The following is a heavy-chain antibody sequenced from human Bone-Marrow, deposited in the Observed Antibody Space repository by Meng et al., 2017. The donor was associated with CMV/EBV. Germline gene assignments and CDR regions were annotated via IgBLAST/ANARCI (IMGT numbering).Heavy chain of an antibody. J-gene: IGHJ4*02. CDR2: IYYSGST. D-gene: IGHD6-13*01. CDR1: GGSISSSSYY. Sequence: GSLRLSCTVSGGSISSSSYYWGWIRQPPGKGLEWIGNIYYSGSTYYNPSLKSRVTISVDTSRNQFSLRLSSVTAADTAVYYCARTPGYSSSWYYDYWGQGTLVTVS. CDR3: ARTPGYSSSWYYDY. V-gene: IGHV4-39*07.